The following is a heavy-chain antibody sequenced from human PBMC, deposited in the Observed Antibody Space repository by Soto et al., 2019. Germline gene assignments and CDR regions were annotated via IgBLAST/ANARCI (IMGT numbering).Heavy chain of an antibody. Sequence: SETLSLTCTVSGGSISSGDYYWSWIRQPPGKGLEWIGYIYYSGSTYYNPSLKSRVTISVDTSKNQFSLKLSSVTAADTAVYYCAREKPYYYDSSGYLFGWGQGTLVTVSS. CDR1: GGSISSGDYY. D-gene: IGHD3-22*01. CDR3: AREKPYYYDSSGYLFG. J-gene: IGHJ4*02. CDR2: IYYSGST. V-gene: IGHV4-30-4*01.